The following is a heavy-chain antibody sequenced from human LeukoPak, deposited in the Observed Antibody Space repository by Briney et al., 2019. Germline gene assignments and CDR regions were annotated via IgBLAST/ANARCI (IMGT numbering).Heavy chain of an antibody. CDR1: GFAFSSNW. Sequence: GGSLRLSCAASGFAFSSNWMHWVRQAPGKGLVWVSHINTDARTIAYADFVKGRFTISRDNAKNTLYLQMNSLRAEDTAVYYCAREQGALDSWGQGTLVTVSS. CDR2: INTDARTI. V-gene: IGHV3-74*01. J-gene: IGHJ4*02. CDR3: AREQGALDS.